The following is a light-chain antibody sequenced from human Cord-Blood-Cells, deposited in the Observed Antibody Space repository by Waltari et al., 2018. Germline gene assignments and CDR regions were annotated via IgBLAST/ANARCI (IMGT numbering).Light chain of an antibody. V-gene: IGKV3-20*01. CDR3: QQYGSSTRT. CDR1: QSVSSSY. CDR2: GAS. Sequence: ELVLSQSPCALSLSPGDTSTLSCRAIQSVSSSYLPWYQQKPGQGPRLLIYGASSRATGIPDRFSGSGSGTDFTLTISRLEPEDCAGYYCQQYGSSTRTFGQGTKVEIK. J-gene: IGKJ1*01.